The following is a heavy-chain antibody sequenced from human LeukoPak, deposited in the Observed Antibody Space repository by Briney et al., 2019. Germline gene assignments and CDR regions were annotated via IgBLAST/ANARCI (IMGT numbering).Heavy chain of an antibody. V-gene: IGHV1-2*02. D-gene: IGHD3-10*01. CDR3: ARGDYYGSTKVVAA. Sequence: GASVKVSCKASGYTFTHYYINWVRQAPGQGLEWMGWINPNSGDTNYAQKFQDRVTMTRDTSISTAYIELNLLRSEDTAVYYCARGDYYGSTKVVAAWGQGTLVTVSS. J-gene: IGHJ5*02. CDR2: INPNSGDT. CDR1: GYTFTHYY.